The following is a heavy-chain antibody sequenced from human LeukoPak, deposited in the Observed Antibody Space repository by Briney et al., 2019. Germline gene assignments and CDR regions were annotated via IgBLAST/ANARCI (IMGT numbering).Heavy chain of an antibody. Sequence: SETLSLTCAVYGGSFSGYYWSWIRQPPGKGLEWIGEINHGGSTNYNPSLKSRVTISVDTSKNQFSLKLSSVTAADTAVYYCARGAGFGELSGWGQGTLVTVSS. CDR2: INHGGST. CDR3: ARGAGFGELSG. V-gene: IGHV4-34*01. J-gene: IGHJ4*02. D-gene: IGHD3-10*01. CDR1: GGSFSGYY.